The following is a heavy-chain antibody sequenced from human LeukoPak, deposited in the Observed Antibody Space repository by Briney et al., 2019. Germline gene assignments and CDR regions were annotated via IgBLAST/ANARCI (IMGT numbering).Heavy chain of an antibody. J-gene: IGHJ5*02. CDR1: GCTFTSYG. CDR2: ISAYNGNT. V-gene: IGHV1-18*01. Sequence: ASVKVSCKASGCTFTSYGISWVRQAPGQGLEWMGWISAYNGNTNYAQKLQGRVTMTTDTSTSTAYMELRSLRSDDTAVYYCARVRGYCSGGSCYNNWFDPWGQGTLVTVSS. CDR3: ARVRGYCSGGSCYNNWFDP. D-gene: IGHD2-15*01.